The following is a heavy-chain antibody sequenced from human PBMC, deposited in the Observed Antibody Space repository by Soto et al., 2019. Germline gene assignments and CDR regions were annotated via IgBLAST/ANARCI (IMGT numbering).Heavy chain of an antibody. J-gene: IGHJ6*02. Sequence: QVQLQESGPGLVKPSETLSLTCTVSGGSISSYYWSWIRQPPGKGLEWIGYIYYSGSTNYNPSLRSRVTMSLGTSKNQCSLMLRSVTAADTAVYYCAGYPAGDAMDVWGQGTTVTVSS. V-gene: IGHV4-59*01. CDR1: GGSISSYY. CDR3: AGYPAGDAMDV. CDR2: IYYSGST. D-gene: IGHD1-1*01.